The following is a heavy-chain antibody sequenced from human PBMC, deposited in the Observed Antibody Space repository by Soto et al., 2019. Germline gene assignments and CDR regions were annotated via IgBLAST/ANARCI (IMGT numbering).Heavy chain of an antibody. Sequence: QVQLVESGGGVVQPGRSLRLSCAVSEIIFSGYGMHWVRQAPGKGLEWVAVIRFDGSNIHYADSVKGRFTISRDNSKNTLYLQMDSLRAEDTAVYYCARDGLGVTVFFGYLDYWGQGALVTVSS. CDR1: EIIFSGYG. J-gene: IGHJ4*02. CDR2: IRFDGSNI. D-gene: IGHD3-10*01. V-gene: IGHV3-33*01. CDR3: ARDGLGVTVFFGYLDY.